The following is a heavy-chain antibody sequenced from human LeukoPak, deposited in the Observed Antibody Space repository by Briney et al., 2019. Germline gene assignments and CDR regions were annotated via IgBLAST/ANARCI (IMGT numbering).Heavy chain of an antibody. CDR3: AKGDY. V-gene: IGHV3-30*02. Sequence: GGSLRLSCAASAFTFTNYDFHWVRQAPGKGLEWVAFIRHDGSDKYCADSVKGRFTISRDNSKNTLYLQMNSLRVEDTAVYYCAKGDYWGQGTLVTVSS. CDR2: IRHDGSDK. CDR1: AFTFTNYD. J-gene: IGHJ4*02.